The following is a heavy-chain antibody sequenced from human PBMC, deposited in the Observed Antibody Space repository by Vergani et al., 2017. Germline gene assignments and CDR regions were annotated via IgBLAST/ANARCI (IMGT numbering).Heavy chain of an antibody. CDR2: IHHSGDT. V-gene: IGHV4-38-2*01. J-gene: IGHJ6*02. CDR3: ARQRGSGGFFPSSYFYGMDV. D-gene: IGHD3-10*01. Sequence: QVQLQESGPGLVKPSETLTLTCDVSDSSIMTNPYWGWFRQSPGKGLEWIGCIHHSGDTHYNSSLKSRVSISIASSSKFSLSLTSVTAADTAIYYCARQRGSGGFFPSSYFYGMDVWGHGTTVTVSS. CDR1: DSSIMTNPY.